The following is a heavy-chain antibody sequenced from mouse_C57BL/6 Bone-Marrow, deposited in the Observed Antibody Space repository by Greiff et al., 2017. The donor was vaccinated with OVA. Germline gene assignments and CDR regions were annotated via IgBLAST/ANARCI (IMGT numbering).Heavy chain of an antibody. V-gene: IGHV5-6*02. CDR3: ASQMVPSYTYFDV. J-gene: IGHJ1*03. CDR1: GFTFSSYG. CDR2: ISSGGSYT. D-gene: IGHD2-1*01. Sequence: DVMLVESGGDLVKPGGSLKLSCATSGFTFSSYGMSWVRQTPDKRLEWVATISSGGSYTYYPDSVKGRFTISRDNAKNTLYLQIRSLKSEDTAMYYCASQMVPSYTYFDVWGTETTVTVSS.